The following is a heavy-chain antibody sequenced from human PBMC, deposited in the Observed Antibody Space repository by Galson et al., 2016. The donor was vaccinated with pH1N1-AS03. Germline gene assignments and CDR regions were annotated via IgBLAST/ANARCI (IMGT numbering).Heavy chain of an antibody. Sequence: SLRLSCAASGFTFDDYAMHWVRLAPGKGLEWVSGITWNSDSIGYADSVKDRFTISRDNAQNSLYLQMNSLRSEDTALYYCTALDFWGQGTLVTVAS. CDR3: TALDF. V-gene: IGHV3-9*01. CDR1: GFTFDDYA. J-gene: IGHJ4*02. CDR2: ITWNSDSI.